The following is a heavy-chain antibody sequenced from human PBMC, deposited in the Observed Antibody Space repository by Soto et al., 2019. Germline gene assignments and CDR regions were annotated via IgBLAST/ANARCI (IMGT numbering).Heavy chain of an antibody. D-gene: IGHD2-15*01. CDR3: ARGQGIVVVAATLYWFDP. V-gene: IGHV1-18*01. Sequence: QVQLVQSGAEVKKPGASVEVSCKASGYTFTSYGISWVRQAPGQGLEWMGWISAYNGNTNYAQKLQGRVTMTTDTSTSTAYMELRSLRSDDTAVYYCARGQGIVVVAATLYWFDPWGQGTLVTVSS. CDR1: GYTFTSYG. J-gene: IGHJ5*02. CDR2: ISAYNGNT.